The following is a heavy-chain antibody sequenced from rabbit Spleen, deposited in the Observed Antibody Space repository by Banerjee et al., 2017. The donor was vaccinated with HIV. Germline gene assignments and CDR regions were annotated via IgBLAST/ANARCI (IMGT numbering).Heavy chain of an antibody. D-gene: IGHD8-1*01. Sequence: QQQLEESGGGLVKPGGTLTLTCKASGIDFSSYYYMCWVRQAPGKGLEWIACIYAGSSGSTYYASWAKGRFTISKTSSTTVTLQMTSLTAADTATYFCARLPGSNYYRGYFNLWGQGTLVTVS. CDR2: IYAGSSGST. CDR3: ARLPGSNYYRGYFNL. CDR1: GIDFSSYYY. V-gene: IGHV1S45*01. J-gene: IGHJ4*01.